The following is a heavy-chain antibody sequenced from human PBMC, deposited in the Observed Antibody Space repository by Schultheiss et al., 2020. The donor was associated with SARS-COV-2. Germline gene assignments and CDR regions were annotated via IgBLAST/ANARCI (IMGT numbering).Heavy chain of an antibody. CDR3: ARSTYYDFWSGFSRVPTNDAFDI. CDR1: GGSIYSTSFY. CDR2: IHHRGTT. J-gene: IGHJ3*02. Sequence: SETLSLTCTVSGGSIYSTSFYWGWIRLPPGKGLAWIGNIHHRGTTYYNPSLKSRVTISVDTSKNQFSLKLSSVTAADTAVYYCARSTYYDFWSGFSRVPTNDAFDIWGQGTMVTVSS. D-gene: IGHD3-3*01. V-gene: IGHV4-39*07.